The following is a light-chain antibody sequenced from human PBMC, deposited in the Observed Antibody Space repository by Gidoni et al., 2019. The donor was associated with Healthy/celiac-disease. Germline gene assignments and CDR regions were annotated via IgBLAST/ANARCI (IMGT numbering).Light chain of an antibody. CDR1: QSISSY. J-gene: IGKJ1*01. V-gene: IGKV1-39*01. Sequence: IQMTQSPSSLSASVGDRVNITCRASQSISSYLNWYQQKPGKAPKLLIYAASSLQSGVPSRFSGSGSGTDFTLTISSLQPEDFATYYCQQSYSTLWTFGQGTKVEIK. CDR3: QQSYSTLWT. CDR2: AAS.